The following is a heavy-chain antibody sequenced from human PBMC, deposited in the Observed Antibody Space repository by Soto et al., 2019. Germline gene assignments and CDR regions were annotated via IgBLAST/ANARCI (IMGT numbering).Heavy chain of an antibody. V-gene: IGHV4-30-2*01. J-gene: IGHJ6*01. CDR1: GGSITTPCYS. Sequence: SETLSLTCTVSGGSITTPCYSWSWIRQPPGKAPEWIGYVYHNGNAYPKPSLKSRVTISLDGAKKQFSFKMTPVTAADTGLYCCAARPYCSYGLEVLGEGTTVTFSS. D-gene: IGHD2-8*01. CDR2: VYHNGNA. CDR3: AARPYCSYGLEV.